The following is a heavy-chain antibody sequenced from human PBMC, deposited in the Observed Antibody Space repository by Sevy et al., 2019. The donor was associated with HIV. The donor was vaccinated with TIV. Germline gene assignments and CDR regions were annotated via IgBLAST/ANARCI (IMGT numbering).Heavy chain of an antibody. J-gene: IGHJ4*02. V-gene: IGHV4-31*03. Sequence: SETLSLTCTVSGGTISSGGYYWSRIRQHPGKGLEWIGYNYYSGSTYYNPSLKSRVTISVDTSKNQFSLKLSSVTAADTAVYYCARGGDGYYSDYWGQGTLVTVSS. D-gene: IGHD3-16*01. CDR3: ARGGDGYYSDY. CDR2: NYYSGST. CDR1: GGTISSGGYY.